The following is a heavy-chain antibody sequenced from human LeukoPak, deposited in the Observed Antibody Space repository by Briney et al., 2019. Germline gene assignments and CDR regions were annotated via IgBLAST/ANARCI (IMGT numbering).Heavy chain of an antibody. V-gene: IGHV3-30*02. CDR2: IRYDGSNK. J-gene: IGHJ4*02. D-gene: IGHD4-17*01. CDR3: AKDLLLRSPSSNVDY. Sequence: GGSLRLSCAASGFTFSSYGMHWVRQAPGKGLEWVAFIRYDGSNKYYADSVKGRFTISKDNSKNTLYLQMNSLRAEDTAVYYCAKDLLLRSPSSNVDYWGQGTLVTVSS. CDR1: GFTFSSYG.